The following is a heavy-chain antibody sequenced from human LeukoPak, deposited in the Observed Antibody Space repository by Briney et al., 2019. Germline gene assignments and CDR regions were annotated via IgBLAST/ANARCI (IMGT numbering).Heavy chain of an antibody. CDR3: AREMVRWLQSEFDY. CDR2: IYTSGST. D-gene: IGHD5-24*01. CDR1: GGSISSYY. V-gene: IGHV4-4*07. J-gene: IGHJ4*02. Sequence: SETLSLTCTVSGGSISSYYWSWIRQPPGKGLEWIGRIYTSGSTSYNPSLKSRVTMSVDTSKNQFSLKLSSVTAADTAVYYCAREMVRWLQSEFDYWGQGTLVTVSS.